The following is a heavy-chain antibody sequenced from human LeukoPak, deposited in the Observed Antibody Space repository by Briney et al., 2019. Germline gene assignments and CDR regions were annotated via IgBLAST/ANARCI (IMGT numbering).Heavy chain of an antibody. J-gene: IGHJ4*02. V-gene: IGHV3-74*01. CDR1: GFTLSTYW. CDR2: INSDGSSI. CDR3: VRASRTPYYSDSGLWFYFDN. Sequence: PGGSLRLSYTTSGFTLSTYWMHWVRRAPGKGLVWISRINSDGSSISYADSVKGRFTISRDNAENTLYLQMNSLRAEDTAVYYCVRASRTPYYSDSGLWFYFDNWGQGTLVTVSS. D-gene: IGHD3-10*01.